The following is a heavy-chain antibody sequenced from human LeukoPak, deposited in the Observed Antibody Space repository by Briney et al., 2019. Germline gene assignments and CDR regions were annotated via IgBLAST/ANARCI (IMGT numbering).Heavy chain of an antibody. CDR3: ARDRTEGAFDI. CDR1: GYTFTSYY. V-gene: IGHV1-8*02. CDR2: MNPNSGNT. J-gene: IGHJ3*02. D-gene: IGHD1-1*01. Sequence: ASVKVSCKASGYTFTSYYMHWVRQAPGQGLEWMGWMNPNSGNTGYAQKFQGRVTMTRNTSISTAYMELSSLRSEDTAVYYCARDRTEGAFDIWGQGTMVTVSS.